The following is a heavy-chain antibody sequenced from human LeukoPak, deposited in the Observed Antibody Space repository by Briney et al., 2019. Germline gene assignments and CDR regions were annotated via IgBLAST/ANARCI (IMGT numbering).Heavy chain of an antibody. CDR1: GYKFTDTF. J-gene: IGHJ6*03. Sequence: GASLKVSCKASGYKFTDTFMHWVRQTPGQGLEWMGWVNPNSGGTNYAQKFQGRVTMTRDTSISTAYMELSRLRFDDTAVYYCVRGSYGDYTVNYYYYMDVWGKGTTVTVSS. D-gene: IGHD4-17*01. V-gene: IGHV1-2*02. CDR3: VRGSYGDYTVNYYYYMDV. CDR2: VNPNSGGT.